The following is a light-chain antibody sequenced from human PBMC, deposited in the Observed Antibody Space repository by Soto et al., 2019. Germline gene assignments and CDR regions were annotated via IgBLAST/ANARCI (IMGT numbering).Light chain of an antibody. CDR1: QSIVRW. CDR3: QQADTFPIT. J-gene: IGKJ5*01. Sequence: IHMTQSPSTLSASVLYRVTITFLASQSIVRWMAWYQQKPGKAPKLLIYDASSLQSGVPSRFSGSGSGTDFTLTISSLQPEDSAIYYCQQADTFPITFGQGTRLEIK. CDR2: DAS. V-gene: IGKV1-5*01.